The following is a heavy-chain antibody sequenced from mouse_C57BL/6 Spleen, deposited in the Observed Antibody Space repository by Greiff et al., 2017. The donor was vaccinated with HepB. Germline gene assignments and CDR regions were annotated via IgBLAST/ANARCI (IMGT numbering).Heavy chain of an antibody. CDR1: GYTFTSYW. Sequence: VQLQQPGAELVKPGASVKLSCKASGYTFTSYWMQWVKQRPGQGLEWIGEIDPSDSYTNYNQKFKGKATLTVDTSSSTAYMQLSSLTSEDSAVYYCARHLYYFDYWAQGTTPTVSS. V-gene: IGHV1-50*01. CDR2: IDPSDSYT. J-gene: IGHJ2*01. CDR3: ARHLYYFDY.